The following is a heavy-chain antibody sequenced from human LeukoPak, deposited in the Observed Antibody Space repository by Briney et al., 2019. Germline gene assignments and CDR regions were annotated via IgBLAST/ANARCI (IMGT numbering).Heavy chain of an antibody. CDR2: IKQDGSDK. D-gene: IGHD6-13*01. CDR1: GFTFSSYW. Sequence: GGSLRLSCAASGFTFSSYWMTWVRQAPGKGLELVANIKQDGSDKYYMDSVRGRFTISRENAKNPLYLQMNSLRVEDTAVYYCARDVEMYSSTWSDAFDIWGQGTMVTVSS. CDR3: ARDVEMYSSTWSDAFDI. V-gene: IGHV3-7*01. J-gene: IGHJ3*02.